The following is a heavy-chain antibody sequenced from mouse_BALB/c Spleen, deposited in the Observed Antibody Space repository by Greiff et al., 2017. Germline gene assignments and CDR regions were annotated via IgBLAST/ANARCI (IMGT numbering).Heavy chain of an antibody. J-gene: IGHJ1*01. CDR1: GFTFSSYG. CDR2: ISSGGSYT. V-gene: IGHV5-6*01. Sequence: EVHLVESGGDLVKPGGSLKLSCAASGFTFSSYGMSWVRQTPDKRLEWVATISSGGSYTYYPDSVKGRFTISRDNAKNTLYLQMSSLKSEDTAMYYCARHGGSTRDWYFDVWGAGTTVTVSS. CDR3: ARHGGSTRDWYFDV.